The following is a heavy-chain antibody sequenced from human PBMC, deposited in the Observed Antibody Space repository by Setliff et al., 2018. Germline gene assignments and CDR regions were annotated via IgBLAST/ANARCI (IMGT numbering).Heavy chain of an antibody. V-gene: IGHV3-30-3*01. CDR2: ISSDGNIK. CDR3: AREYYNSSGFSYGMDV. D-gene: IGHD3-22*01. Sequence: GGSLRLSCAASGFTFNGYAMNWVRQVPGKGLGWVAVISSDGNIKFHAESVKGRFTISRDNSKNTQYLQMRSLRVEDTAVYYCAREYYNSSGFSYGMDVWGQGTTVTVSS. CDR1: GFTFNGYA. J-gene: IGHJ6*02.